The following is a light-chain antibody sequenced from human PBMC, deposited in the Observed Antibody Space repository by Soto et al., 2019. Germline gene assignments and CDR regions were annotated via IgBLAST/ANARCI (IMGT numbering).Light chain of an antibody. V-gene: IGKV1-39*01. CDR3: QQSYSTPWT. CDR1: QNISSY. Sequence: DIQMTQSPSSLSASVGDRVTITCRASQNISSYLNWYQQKPGKAPKLLIYAASSLQSGVPSRFSGSGSGTDFTLTISSLQPEDFATYYCQQSYSTPWTCGQGTKVEIK. J-gene: IGKJ1*01. CDR2: AAS.